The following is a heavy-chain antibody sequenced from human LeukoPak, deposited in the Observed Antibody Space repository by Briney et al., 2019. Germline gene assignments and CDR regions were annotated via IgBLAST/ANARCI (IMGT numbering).Heavy chain of an antibody. J-gene: IGHJ4*02. D-gene: IGHD5-12*01. CDR3: ARDLVATITFGY. V-gene: IGHV1-8*01. CDR1: GYTFTSYD. CDR2: MNPNSGNT. Sequence: GSVKVSCKASGYTFTSYDINWVRQATGQGLEWMGWMNPNSGNTGYAQKFQGRVTMTTDTSTSTAYMELRSLRSDDTAVYYCARDLVATITFGYWGQGTLVTVSS.